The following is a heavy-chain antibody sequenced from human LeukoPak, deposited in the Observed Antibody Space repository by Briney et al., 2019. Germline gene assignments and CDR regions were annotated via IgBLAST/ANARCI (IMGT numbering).Heavy chain of an antibody. CDR1: GYTFTGYY. CDR2: INPSGGST. CDR3: ARGRAGYCSSTSCYFAPYYMDV. V-gene: IGHV1-46*01. Sequence: ASVKVSCKASGYTFTGYYMHWVRQAPGQGLEWMGIINPSGGSTSYAQKFQGRVTMTRNTSISTAYMELSSLRSEDTAVYYCARGRAGYCSSTSCYFAPYYMDVWGKGTTVTISS. J-gene: IGHJ6*03. D-gene: IGHD2-2*01.